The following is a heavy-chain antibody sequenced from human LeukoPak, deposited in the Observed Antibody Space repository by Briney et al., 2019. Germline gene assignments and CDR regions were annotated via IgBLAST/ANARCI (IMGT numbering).Heavy chain of an antibody. CDR3: VRSTSGWYPHFDY. CDR2: INPNSGGT. Sequence: ASVKVSCKASGYTFTGYYMHWVRQAPGQGLEWMGWINPNSGGTTSAQKFQGRVTMTRDTSISTAYMELSRLSLDDTAVFYCVRSTSGWYPHFDYWGQGTLVTGSS. J-gene: IGHJ4*02. V-gene: IGHV1-2*02. D-gene: IGHD6-19*01. CDR1: GYTFTGYY.